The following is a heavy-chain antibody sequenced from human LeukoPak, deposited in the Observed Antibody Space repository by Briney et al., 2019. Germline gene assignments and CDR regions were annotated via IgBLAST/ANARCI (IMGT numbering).Heavy chain of an antibody. CDR1: GYSISSGYY. Sequence: SETLSLTCTVSGYSISSGYYWGWIRQPPGKGLEWIGSIYHSGSTYYNPSLKSRVTISVDTSKNQFSLKLSSVTAADTAVYYCARGEIMVRGKPFDYWGQGTLVTVSS. V-gene: IGHV4-38-2*02. D-gene: IGHD3-10*01. J-gene: IGHJ4*02. CDR2: IYHSGST. CDR3: ARGEIMVRGKPFDY.